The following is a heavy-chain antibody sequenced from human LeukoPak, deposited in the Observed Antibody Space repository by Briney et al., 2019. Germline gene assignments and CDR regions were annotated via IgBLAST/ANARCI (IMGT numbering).Heavy chain of an antibody. D-gene: IGHD3-22*01. CDR1: GYTFTSYG. CDR3: ARVRRPYLNYDSSGYPDY. CDR2: ISAYNGNT. V-gene: IGHV1-18*01. Sequence: ASVKVSCKASGYTFTSYGISWVRQAPGQGLEWMGWISAYNGNTNYAQKFQGRVTITRDTTASTAYMELSSLRSEDTAVYYCARVRRPYLNYDSSGYPDYWGQGTLVTVSS. J-gene: IGHJ4*02.